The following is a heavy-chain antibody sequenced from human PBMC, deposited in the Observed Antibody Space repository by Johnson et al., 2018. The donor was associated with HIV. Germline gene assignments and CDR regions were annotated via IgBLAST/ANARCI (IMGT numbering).Heavy chain of an antibody. J-gene: IGHJ3*02. Sequence: EVQLVESGGGLVQPGGSLRLSCAASGFTVNTNYMSWVRRAPGKGLEWVSVIFSVGNTYYADSVKGRFTISRDNSRNMLYLQMNSLRAEDTAVYYCARAHYDSSGYLLKGGAFDIWGQGTMVTVSS. CDR3: ARAHYDSSGYLLKGGAFDI. CDR2: IFSVGNT. V-gene: IGHV3-66*01. D-gene: IGHD3-22*01. CDR1: GFTVNTNY.